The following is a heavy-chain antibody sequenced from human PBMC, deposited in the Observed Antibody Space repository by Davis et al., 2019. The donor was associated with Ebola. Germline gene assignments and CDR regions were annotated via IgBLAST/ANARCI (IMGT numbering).Heavy chain of an antibody. Sequence: GESLKISCAASGFTFTSYAMSWVRQAPGKGLEWVSAIGGNGGRTYYADSVKGRFTISRDNSKNTLILQMNSLRAEDTAIYYCAKEELKVFDYWGQGTLVTVSP. CDR3: AKEELKVFDY. V-gene: IGHV3-23*01. J-gene: IGHJ4*02. CDR1: GFTFTSYA. CDR2: IGGNGGRT. D-gene: IGHD3-10*01.